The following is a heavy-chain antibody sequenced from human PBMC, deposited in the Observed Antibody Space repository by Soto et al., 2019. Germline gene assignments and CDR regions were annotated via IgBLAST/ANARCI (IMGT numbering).Heavy chain of an antibody. CDR2: IDWDDDK. CDR1: GFSLSTSGMC. J-gene: IGHJ6*02. CDR3: ARIPRAYSGYDIHYYYGMDV. D-gene: IGHD5-12*01. V-gene: IGHV2-70*01. Sequence: SGPTLVNPTQTLTLTCTFSGFSLSTSGMCVSWIRQPPGKALEWLALIDWDDDKYYSTSLKTRLTISKDTSKNQVVLTMTNMDPADTATYYCARIPRAYSGYDIHYYYGMDVWGQGTTVTVSS.